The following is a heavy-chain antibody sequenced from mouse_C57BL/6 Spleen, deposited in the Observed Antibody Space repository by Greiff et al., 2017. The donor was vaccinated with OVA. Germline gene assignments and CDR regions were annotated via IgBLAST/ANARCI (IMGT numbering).Heavy chain of an antibody. D-gene: IGHD1-1*01. J-gene: IGHJ2*01. CDR2: IDPSDSYT. Sequence: QVQLQQSGAELVKPGASVKLSCKASGYTFTSYWMQWVKQRPGQGLEWIGEIDPSDSYTNYNQKFKGKATLTVDTSSSTAYMQLSSLTSEDSAVYYCARMITTVVAWDFDYWGQGTTLTVSS. CDR1: GYTFTSYW. CDR3: ARMITTVVAWDFDY. V-gene: IGHV1-50*01.